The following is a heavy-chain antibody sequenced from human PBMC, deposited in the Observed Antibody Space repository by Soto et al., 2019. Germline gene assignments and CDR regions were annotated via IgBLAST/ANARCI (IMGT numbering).Heavy chain of an antibody. D-gene: IGHD2-2*01. CDR2: IYYSGST. CDR3: ASDGPLYCSSTSCSSQYYYGMDV. V-gene: IGHV4-39*01. CDR1: GGSISSSSYY. J-gene: IGHJ6*02. Sequence: SETLSLTCTVSGGSISSSSYYWGWIRQPPGKGLEWIGSIYYSGSTYYNPSLKSRVTISVDTSKNQFSLKLSSVTAADTAVYYCASDGPLYCSSTSCSSQYYYGMDVWGQGTTVTVSS.